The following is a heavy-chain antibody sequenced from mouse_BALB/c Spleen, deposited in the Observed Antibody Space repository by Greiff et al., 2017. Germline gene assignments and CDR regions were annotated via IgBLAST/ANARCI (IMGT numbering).Heavy chain of an antibody. J-gene: IGHJ4*01. V-gene: IGHV14-3*02. D-gene: IGHD1-1*01. CDR1: GFNIKDTY. CDR3: TSYGSSYVYAMDY. Sequence: VQLQQSGAELVKPGASVKLSCTASGFNIKDTYMHWVKQRPEQGLEWIGRIDPANGNTKYDPKFQGKATITADTSSNTAYLHLSSLTSEDTAVYYCTSYGSSYVYAMDYWGQGTSVTVSS. CDR2: IDPANGNT.